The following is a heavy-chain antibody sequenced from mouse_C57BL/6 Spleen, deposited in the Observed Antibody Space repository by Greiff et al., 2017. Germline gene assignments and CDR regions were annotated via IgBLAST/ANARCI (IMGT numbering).Heavy chain of an antibody. V-gene: IGHV1-55*01. J-gene: IGHJ1*03. Sequence: QVQLQQSGAELVKPGASVKMSCKASGYTFTSYWITWVKQRPGQGLEWIGDIYPGSGSTNYNEKLKSTATMTVDTSSSTAYMPLSSLTSEDSAVYYCASRFITTGVATEWDFEVWGRGTTLTVSS. CDR1: GYTFTSYW. CDR3: ASRFITTGVATEWDFEV. CDR2: IYPGSGST. D-gene: IGHD1-1*01.